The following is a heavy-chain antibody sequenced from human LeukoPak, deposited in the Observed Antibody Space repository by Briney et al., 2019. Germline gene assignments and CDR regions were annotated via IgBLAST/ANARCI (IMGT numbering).Heavy chain of an antibody. V-gene: IGHV4-59*08. CDR2: IYYSGNT. J-gene: IGHJ4*02. Sequence: SETLSLTCAVYGGSFSGYYWSWIRQPPGKGLEWIGYIYYSGNTNYNPSLKSRVSISVDTSKSQISLKLSSVTAADTALYYCASTTVTTPATFAYWGQGTLVTVSS. CDR1: GGSFSGYY. D-gene: IGHD4-17*01. CDR3: ASTTVTTPATFAY.